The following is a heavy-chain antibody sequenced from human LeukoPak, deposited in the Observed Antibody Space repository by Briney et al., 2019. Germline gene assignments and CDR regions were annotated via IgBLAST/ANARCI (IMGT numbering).Heavy chain of an antibody. D-gene: IGHD6-13*01. CDR3: ARVLSLPIAAAVSNWFDP. CDR2: INPNSGGT. Sequence: ASVTVSCKASGYTFTGYYMHWVRQAPGQGLEWMGWINPNSGGTNYAQKFQGRVTMTRDTSISTAYMELSRLRSDDTAVYYCARVLSLPIAAAVSNWFDPWGQGTLVTVSS. J-gene: IGHJ5*02. CDR1: GYTFTGYY. V-gene: IGHV1-2*02.